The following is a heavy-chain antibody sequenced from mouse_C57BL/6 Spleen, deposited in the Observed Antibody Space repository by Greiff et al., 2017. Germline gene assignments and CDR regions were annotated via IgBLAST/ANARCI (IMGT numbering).Heavy chain of an antibody. D-gene: IGHD1-1*01. J-gene: IGHJ3*01. CDR1: GYTFTDYN. CDR3: ARDGYYGSRGFAY. V-gene: IGHV1-22*01. CDR2: INPNNGGT. Sequence: VQLKESGPELVKPGASVKMSCKASGYTFTDYNMHWVKQSHGKSLEWIGYINPNNGGTSYNQKFKGKATLTVNKSSSTAYMELRSLTSEDSAVYYCARDGYYGSRGFAYWGQGTLVTVSA.